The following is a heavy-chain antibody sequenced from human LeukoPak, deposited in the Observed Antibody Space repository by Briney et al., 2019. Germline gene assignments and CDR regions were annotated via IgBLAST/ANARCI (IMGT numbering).Heavy chain of an antibody. CDR2: IYYSGST. V-gene: IGHV4-59*12. CDR1: GGSISSYY. D-gene: IGHD4-17*01. Sequence: PSETLSLTCTVSGGSISSYYWSWLRQPPGKGLEWIGYIYYSGSTNYNPSLKSRVTLSVDTSKNQFSLKLSSVTAADTGVYYCARGNRRDYADYSWFDPWGQGNLVTVSS. CDR3: ARGNRRDYADYSWFDP. J-gene: IGHJ5*02.